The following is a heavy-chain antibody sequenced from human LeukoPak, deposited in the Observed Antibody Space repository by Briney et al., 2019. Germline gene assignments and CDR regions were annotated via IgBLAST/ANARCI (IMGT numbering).Heavy chain of an antibody. V-gene: IGHV4-34*01. Sequence: TSSETLSLTCGVYGGSFSDYYWSWIRQPPGKALEGIGEINHSGSTNHNPSLKSRVTMSVDMSKNELSLKLSSVSAADTAVYYCGRGGRLDAFDIWGQGTMVTVSS. D-gene: IGHD2-15*01. CDR3: GRGGRLDAFDI. CDR1: GGSFSDYY. J-gene: IGHJ3*02. CDR2: INHSGST.